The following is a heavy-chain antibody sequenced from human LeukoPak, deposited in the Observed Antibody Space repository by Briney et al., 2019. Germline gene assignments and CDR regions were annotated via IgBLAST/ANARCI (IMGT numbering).Heavy chain of an antibody. V-gene: IGHV4-39*01. D-gene: IGHD3-22*01. Sequence: PSETLSLTCTVSGGSISSSSYYWGWIRQPPGKGLEWIGSIYYSGSTYYNPSLKSRVTISVDTSKNQLSLKLSSVTAADTAVYYCARLVDSSGYYDGTFDYWGQGTLVTVSS. CDR1: GGSISSSSYY. CDR2: IYYSGST. CDR3: ARLVDSSGYYDGTFDY. J-gene: IGHJ4*02.